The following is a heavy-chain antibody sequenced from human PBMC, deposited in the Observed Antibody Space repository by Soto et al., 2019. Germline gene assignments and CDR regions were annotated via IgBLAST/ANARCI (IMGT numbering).Heavy chain of an antibody. CDR2: IYYSGST. Sequence: QVQLQESGPGLVKPSETLSLTCTVSGGSISSYYWSWIRQPPGKGLEWIGYIYYSGSTNYNPSLKSRVTISVDTSKNQFSLKLSSVTAADTAVYYCARVKAEDYYYYYMDVWGKGTTVTVSS. CDR1: GGSISSYY. J-gene: IGHJ6*03. CDR3: ARVKAEDYYYYYMDV. V-gene: IGHV4-59*01. D-gene: IGHD6-25*01.